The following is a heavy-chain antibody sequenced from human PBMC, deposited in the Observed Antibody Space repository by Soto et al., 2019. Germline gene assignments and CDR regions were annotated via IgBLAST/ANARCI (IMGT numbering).Heavy chain of an antibody. CDR1: GFTFSSYS. D-gene: IGHD5-12*01. CDR3: ARVGHNGYDLDFDY. J-gene: IGHJ4*02. Sequence: GGSLRLSCAASGFTFSSYSMNWVRQAPGKGLEWVAVIWNDGSEKNYADSVKGRFTLSGDSSKNTLYLEMNSLRVEDTAVYYCARVGHNGYDLDFDYWGQGTLVTVSS. CDR2: IWNDGSEK. V-gene: IGHV3-33*08.